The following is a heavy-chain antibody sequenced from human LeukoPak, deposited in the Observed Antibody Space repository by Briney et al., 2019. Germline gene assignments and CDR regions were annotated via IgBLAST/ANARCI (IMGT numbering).Heavy chain of an antibody. Sequence: SVKVSCKASGYTFTSYDINWVRQAPGQGLEWMGGIIPIFGTANYAQKFQGRVTITADESTSTAYMELSSLRSEDTAVYYCARVWFGEYRDGRFDPWGQGTLVTVSS. J-gene: IGHJ5*02. D-gene: IGHD3-10*01. V-gene: IGHV1-69*13. CDR3: ARVWFGEYRDGRFDP. CDR1: GYTFTSYD. CDR2: IIPIFGTA.